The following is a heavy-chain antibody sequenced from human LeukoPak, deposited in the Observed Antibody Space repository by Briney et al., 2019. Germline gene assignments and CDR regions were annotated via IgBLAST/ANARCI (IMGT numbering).Heavy chain of an antibody. Sequence: PGRSLRLSCAASGFIFSNYGMHWIRQAPVKGLEWAAVISHDGRTEFYADSVKGRFTISRDNSKNTLDLQMFSLRAEDTAVYYCAKEPTSYSSGWYFHHWGQGTLVTVSS. V-gene: IGHV3-30*18. CDR2: ISHDGRTE. J-gene: IGHJ1*01. D-gene: IGHD6-25*01. CDR3: AKEPTSYSSGWYFHH. CDR1: GFIFSNYG.